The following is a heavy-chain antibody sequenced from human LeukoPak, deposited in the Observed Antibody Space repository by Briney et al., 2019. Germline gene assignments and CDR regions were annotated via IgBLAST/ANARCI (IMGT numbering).Heavy chain of an antibody. D-gene: IGHD3-9*01. J-gene: IGHJ6*02. Sequence: ASVKVSCKASGGTFSSYAISWVRQAPGQGLEWMGGIIPIFGTANYAQKFQGRFTITADESTSTAYMELSSLRSEDTAVYYCARAPTTGIYYYYGMDVWGQGTTVTVSS. CDR1: GGTFSSYA. CDR3: ARAPTTGIYYYYGMDV. V-gene: IGHV1-69*13. CDR2: IIPIFGTA.